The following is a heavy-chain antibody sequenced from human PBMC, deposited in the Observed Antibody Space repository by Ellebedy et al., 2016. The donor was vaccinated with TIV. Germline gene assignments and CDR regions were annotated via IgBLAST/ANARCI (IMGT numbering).Heavy chain of an antibody. J-gene: IGHJ4*02. CDR1: GFTVSSNY. D-gene: IGHD6-19*01. Sequence: GGSLRLSCAASGFTVSSNYMSWVRQAPGRGLEWVSTIYRSGGTYSAGSVKGRFTISRDNSKNTLYLQMNSLRAEDTAVYYCAGGISVAGTSLGFWGQGTLVTVSS. CDR2: IYRSGGT. CDR3: AGGISVAGTSLGF. V-gene: IGHV3-53*01.